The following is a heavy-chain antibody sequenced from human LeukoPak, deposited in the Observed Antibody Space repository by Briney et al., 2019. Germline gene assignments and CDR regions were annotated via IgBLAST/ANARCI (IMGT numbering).Heavy chain of an antibody. CDR1: GFTFSDYY. J-gene: IGHJ4*02. CDR2: ISSSGSTI. Sequence: GGSLRLSCAASGFTFSDYYMSWIRQAPGKGLEWVSYISSSGSTIYYADSVKGRFTISRENAKNSLYLQMNSLRAEDTAVYYCASRLYSSGSFDYWGQGTLVTVSS. D-gene: IGHD6-19*01. CDR3: ASRLYSSGSFDY. V-gene: IGHV3-11*04.